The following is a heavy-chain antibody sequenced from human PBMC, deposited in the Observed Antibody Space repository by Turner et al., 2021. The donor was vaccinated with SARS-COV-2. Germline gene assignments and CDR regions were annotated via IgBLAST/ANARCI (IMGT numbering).Heavy chain of an antibody. CDR2: INRKTDGGTA. CDR1: GFFFIHAW. V-gene: IGHV3-15*01. CDR3: TTGKTYYYVSSAYYYSVDY. J-gene: IGHJ4*02. Sequence: EVQLVESGVGLVKPGGSLRLSCSAYGFFFIHAWISWVRQAAGKGLEWVGRINRKTDGGTADYAAPVKGRFTISRDDSKNTLYLQMNSLKTEDTAVYYCTTGKTYYYVSSAYYYSVDYWGQGTLVTVSS. D-gene: IGHD3-22*01.